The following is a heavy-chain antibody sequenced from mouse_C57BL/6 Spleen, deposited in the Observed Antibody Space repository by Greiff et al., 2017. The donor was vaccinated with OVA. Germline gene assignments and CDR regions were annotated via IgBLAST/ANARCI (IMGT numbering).Heavy chain of an antibody. Sequence: QVHVKQPGAELVKPGASVKLSCKASGYTFTSYWMHWVKQRPGRGLEWIGRIDPNSGGTKYNEKFKSKATLTVDKPSSTAYMQLSSLTSEDSAVYYCARFPYDYDGYYYAMDYWGQGTSVTVSS. D-gene: IGHD2-4*01. CDR1: GYTFTSYW. V-gene: IGHV1-72*01. J-gene: IGHJ4*01. CDR3: ARFPYDYDGYYYAMDY. CDR2: IDPNSGGT.